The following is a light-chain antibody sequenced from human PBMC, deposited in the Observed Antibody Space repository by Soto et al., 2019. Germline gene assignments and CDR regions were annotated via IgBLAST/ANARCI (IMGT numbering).Light chain of an antibody. CDR1: ERLSSVY. Sequence: EIVLTQSPGTLSLYPGERATLSCRAIERLSSVYLAWYQQRPGQPPRLLIYGASNRATGIPDRFSGSGSGTDFTLIINRLEPEDVAIYYCQQYGGSPRITFGQGTRLEIK. J-gene: IGKJ5*01. V-gene: IGKV3-20*01. CDR2: GAS. CDR3: QQYGGSPRIT.